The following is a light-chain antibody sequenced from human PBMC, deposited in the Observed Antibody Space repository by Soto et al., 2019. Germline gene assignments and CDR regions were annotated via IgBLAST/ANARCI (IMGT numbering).Light chain of an antibody. CDR1: SSDVGGYNY. CDR2: DVS. Sequence: QSALTQPASVSGSPGQSITISCTGTSSDVGGYNYVSWYQQHPGKAPKFMIYDVSNRPSGVSTRFSGSKSGNTASLTISGLQVEDEADYYCNSYTTSNTRQIVFGTGTKVTVL. CDR3: NSYTTSNTRQIV. V-gene: IGLV2-14*01. J-gene: IGLJ1*01.